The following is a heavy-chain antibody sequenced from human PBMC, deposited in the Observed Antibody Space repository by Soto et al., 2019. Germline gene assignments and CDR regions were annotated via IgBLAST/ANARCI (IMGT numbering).Heavy chain of an antibody. J-gene: IGHJ4*02. D-gene: IGHD3-10*01. CDR2: ISGGGDTT. Sequence: EVQLLESGGGLVQPGGSLRLSCAASGFTFNNYAMTWVRQAPGKGLEWVSAISGGGDTTSYADSVKGRFTVSRDGSKNTLYLQRSSLRAEDTALYYCAKGRGGSGSLTPRVAFWGQGTLVTVSS. CDR1: GFTFNNYA. CDR3: AKGRGGSGSLTPRVAF. V-gene: IGHV3-23*01.